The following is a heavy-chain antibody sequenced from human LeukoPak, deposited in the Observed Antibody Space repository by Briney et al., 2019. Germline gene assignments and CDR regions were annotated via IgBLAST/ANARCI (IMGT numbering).Heavy chain of an antibody. D-gene: IGHD3-10*01. V-gene: IGHV4-38-2*02. CDR3: AKSNGYGLVDI. CDR2: IYHSGST. CDR1: GYSIISDYF. Sequence: PSETLSLTCTVSGYSIISDYFWGWIRQPPGKGLEWIGTIYHSGSTYYSPSLKSRVTFSVDTSKNQFSLKLNSVTAADTAVYYCAKSNGYGLVDIWGQGTMVTVSS. J-gene: IGHJ3*02.